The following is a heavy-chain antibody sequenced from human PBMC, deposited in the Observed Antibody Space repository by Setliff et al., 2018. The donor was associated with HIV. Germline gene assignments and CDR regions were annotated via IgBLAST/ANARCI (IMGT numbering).Heavy chain of an antibody. CDR2: IHYNDGKT. CDR1: GDSITNSMHY. CDR3: ARRIYYYDSSRVSWEEGFDP. Sequence: SETLSLTCTVSGDSITNSMHYWIWSRQSPGKGLEFIGSIHYNDGKTYYNAALRSRVTISADTSKNQFSLKLNSVTAADTAVYYCARRIYYYDSSRVSWEEGFDPWGQGTLVTVSS. V-gene: IGHV4-39*01. D-gene: IGHD3-22*01. J-gene: IGHJ5*02.